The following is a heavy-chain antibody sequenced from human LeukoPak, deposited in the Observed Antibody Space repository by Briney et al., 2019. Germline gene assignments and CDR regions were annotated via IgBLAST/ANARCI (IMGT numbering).Heavy chain of an antibody. CDR2: INSDGSTT. Sequence: GGSLRLSCAASGFTFSSYWMHWVRQAPGKGLVWVSRINSDGSTTGYADSVKGRFTISRDNAKNTLYLQMNSLRAEDTAVYYCTRGNYYGMDVWGQGTTVTVSS. V-gene: IGHV3-74*01. CDR3: TRGNYYGMDV. CDR1: GFTFSSYW. J-gene: IGHJ6*02.